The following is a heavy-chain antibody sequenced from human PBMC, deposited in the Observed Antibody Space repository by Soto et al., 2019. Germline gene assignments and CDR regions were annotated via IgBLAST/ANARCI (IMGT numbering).Heavy chain of an antibody. CDR1: GFTVSSYA. D-gene: IGHD6-13*01. CDR3: AKPLAGAAATYCPFDY. J-gene: IGHJ4*02. V-gene: IGHV3-23*01. Sequence: GGSLRLSCAASGFTVSSYAMSWVRQAPGKGLEWVSAISGSGGSTYYADSVKGRFTISRDNSKNTLYLQMNSLRAEDTAVYYCAKPLAGAAATYCPFDYWGQGTPVTVSS. CDR2: ISGSGGST.